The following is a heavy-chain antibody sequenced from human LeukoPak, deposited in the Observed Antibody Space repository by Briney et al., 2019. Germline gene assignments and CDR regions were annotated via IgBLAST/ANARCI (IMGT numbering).Heavy chain of an antibody. V-gene: IGHV3-33*01. CDR1: GFTFSSNG. CDR2: IWYDGSNA. D-gene: IGHD1-26*01. Sequence: GGSLRLSCAASGFTFSSNGMHWVRQAPGKGLEWVAIIWYDGSNAYYADSVKGRFTISRDNSKNTLYLQMNSLRADDTAVYYCARLVGARGGYFDYWGQETLVTVSS. J-gene: IGHJ4*02. CDR3: ARLVGARGGYFDY.